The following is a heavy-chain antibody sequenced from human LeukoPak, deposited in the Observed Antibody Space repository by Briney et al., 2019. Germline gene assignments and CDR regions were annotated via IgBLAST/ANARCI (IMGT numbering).Heavy chain of an antibody. CDR1: GFTFGDYS. CDR2: ISSSSSYI. V-gene: IGHV3-21*01. D-gene: IGHD1-26*01. Sequence: GGSLRLSCAASGFTFGDYSMDWVRQAPGKGLEWVSPISSSSSYIYYADSVKGRFTISRDNAKNSLYLQMNSLRAEDTAVYYCARDSGNYPYDAFDIWGQGTMVTVSS. CDR3: ARDSGNYPYDAFDI. J-gene: IGHJ3*02.